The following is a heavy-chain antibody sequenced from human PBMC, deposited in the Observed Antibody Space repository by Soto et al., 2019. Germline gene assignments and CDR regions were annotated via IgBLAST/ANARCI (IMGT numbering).Heavy chain of an antibody. CDR3: ARSREFDY. J-gene: IGHJ4*02. Sequence: SETLSLTCGVSGGSLSGATYSWNWIRQPPGKGLEWIGYIFPSGTTYYNPSLKSRVTISIDVSKNQFSLSLRSLTAGDTAVYYCARSREFDYWSQGTLVTVSS. CDR1: GGSLSGATYS. CDR2: IFPSGTT. V-gene: IGHV4-30-2*01.